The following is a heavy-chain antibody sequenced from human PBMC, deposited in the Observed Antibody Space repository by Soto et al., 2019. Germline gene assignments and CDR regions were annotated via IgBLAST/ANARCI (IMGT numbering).Heavy chain of an antibody. V-gene: IGHV3-30*18. Sequence: PGGSLRLSCATSGFTFSHYAMHWVRQAPGKGLEWVAIISYDGSNKYYADSVKGRFTISRDNSKNTLYLQMNSLRAEDTAVCYCAKDLLSMTVNTGFYAMDVWGQGTTVTVSS. CDR2: ISYDGSNK. J-gene: IGHJ6*02. D-gene: IGHD3-22*01. CDR1: GFTFSHYA. CDR3: AKDLLSMTVNTGFYAMDV.